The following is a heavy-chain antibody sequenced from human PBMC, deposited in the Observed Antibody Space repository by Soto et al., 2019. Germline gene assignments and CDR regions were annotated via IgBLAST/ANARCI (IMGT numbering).Heavy chain of an antibody. J-gene: IGHJ4*02. D-gene: IGHD3-3*01. CDR2: IWYDGSNK. Sequence: PGGSLRLSCAASGFTFSSYGMHWVRQAPGKGLEWVAVIWYDGSNKYYADSVKGRFTISRDNSKNTLYLQMNSLRAEDTAVYYCARDSAGITIFGVVISKEIDYWGQGTLVTVSS. CDR3: ARDSAGITIFGVVISKEIDY. V-gene: IGHV3-33*01. CDR1: GFTFSSYG.